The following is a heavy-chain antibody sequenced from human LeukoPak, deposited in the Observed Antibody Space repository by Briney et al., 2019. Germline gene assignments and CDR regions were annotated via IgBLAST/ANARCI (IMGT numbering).Heavy chain of an antibody. V-gene: IGHV3-21*01. J-gene: IGHJ4*02. D-gene: IGHD3-22*01. Sequence: GGSLRLSCAATGFTFSSYSMNWVRQAPGKGLEWVSSISSSSSYIYYADSVKGRFTISRDNAKNSLYLQMNSLRAEDTAVYYCARQETYYYDSSGYYFDYWDQGTLVTVSS. CDR2: ISSSSSYI. CDR1: GFTFSSYS. CDR3: ARQETYYYDSSGYYFDY.